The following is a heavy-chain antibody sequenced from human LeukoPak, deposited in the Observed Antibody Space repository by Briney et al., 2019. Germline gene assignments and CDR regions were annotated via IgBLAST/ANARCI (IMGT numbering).Heavy chain of an antibody. Sequence: QPGRSLRLSCAASGFTFSSYAMHWVRQAPGKGLEWVAVISYDGSNKYYADSVKGRFTISGDNSKNTLYLQMNSLRAEDTAVYYCARDYGGRELGYCSGGSCPGTLGHWGQGTLVTVSS. J-gene: IGHJ4*02. CDR3: ARDYGGRELGYCSGGSCPGTLGH. CDR1: GFTFSSYA. D-gene: IGHD2-15*01. V-gene: IGHV3-30*04. CDR2: ISYDGSNK.